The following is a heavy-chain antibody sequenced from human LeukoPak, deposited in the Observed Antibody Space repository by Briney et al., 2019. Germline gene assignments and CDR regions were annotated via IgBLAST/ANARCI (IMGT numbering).Heavy chain of an antibody. Sequence: GGSLRLSCVASGFTFSSYGMHWVRQAPGTGLELVAIIWSDGSTKYYVGSVRGRFTISRDSSKSTLYLQTNSLRAEDTAVYYWARDAATSVGMPHYWGQGTVVTVSS. CDR2: IWSDGSTK. J-gene: IGHJ4*02. V-gene: IGHV3-33*01. CDR1: GFTFSSYG. D-gene: IGHD2-2*01. CDR3: ARDAATSVGMPHY.